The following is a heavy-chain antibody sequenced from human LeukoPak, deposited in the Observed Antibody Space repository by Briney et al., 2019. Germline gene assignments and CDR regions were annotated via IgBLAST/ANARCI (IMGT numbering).Heavy chain of an antibody. V-gene: IGHV3-23*01. CDR2: ISGSGGIT. J-gene: IGHJ4*02. D-gene: IGHD3-22*01. Sequence: GGSLRLSCAASGFTFSSYVMSWVRQAPGKGLEWVSVISGSGGITYYADSVKGRFTISRDNSKNTLHLQMNSLRAEDTAVYYCAKDQGDTSAYFSDYWGQGTLVTVSS. CDR3: AKDQGDTSAYFSDY. CDR1: GFTFSSYV.